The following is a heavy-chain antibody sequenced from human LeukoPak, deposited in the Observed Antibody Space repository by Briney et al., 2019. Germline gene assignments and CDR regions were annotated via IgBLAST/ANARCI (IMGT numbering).Heavy chain of an antibody. CDR1: GFTFSSYG. CDR2: VWYDGSNK. Sequence: PGGSLRLSCAASGFTFSSYGMHWVRQAPGKGLEWVAVVWYDGSNKYYTGSVKGRFTISRDNSKNTLYLEMNSLRAEDTAVYYCARDPVSPYFDYWGQGTLVTVSS. CDR3: ARDPVSPYFDY. D-gene: IGHD5/OR15-5a*01. V-gene: IGHV3-33*01. J-gene: IGHJ4*02.